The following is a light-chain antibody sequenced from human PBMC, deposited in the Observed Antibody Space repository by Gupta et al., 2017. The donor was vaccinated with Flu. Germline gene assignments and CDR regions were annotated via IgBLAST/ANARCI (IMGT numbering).Light chain of an antibody. CDR3: L. J-gene: IGKJ2*01. CDR2: DAS. V-gene: IGKV1-33*01. CDR1: QDISNY. Sequence: DIQMTQSPSSLSASVGDRVTITCQASQDISNYLNWYQQKPGKAPKLLIYDASNLETGVPSRFSGSGSGTDFTFTISSLQPEDIATYYCLLGQGTKLEIK.